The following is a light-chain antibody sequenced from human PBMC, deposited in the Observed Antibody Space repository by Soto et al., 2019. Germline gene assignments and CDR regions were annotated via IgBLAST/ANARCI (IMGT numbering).Light chain of an antibody. CDR2: AAS. Sequence: EIGLTQSPGTLSLSPGESATLSCRASQTVGSNYLAWYQQRPGQAPRLLIYAASSRATGIPDRISASGSGTDFTLTISRLEPEDFSVYYCQQYLTSAPTFGHGINVDI. CDR1: QTVGSNY. V-gene: IGKV3-20*01. CDR3: QQYLTSAPT. J-gene: IGKJ1*01.